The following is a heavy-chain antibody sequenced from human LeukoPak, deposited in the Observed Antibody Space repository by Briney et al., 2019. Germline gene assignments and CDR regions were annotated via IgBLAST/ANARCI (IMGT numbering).Heavy chain of an antibody. CDR2: ISTGSSDM. V-gene: IGHV3-21*05. J-gene: IGHJ6*03. Sequence: GGSLRLSCAASGFTFSSYSISWVRQAPGKGLEWVSYISTGSSDMKYADSVKGRFTISRDNAKNSLYLQMNSLRAEDTAVYYCARAVGATEDYYYYYYYMDVWGKGTTVTVSS. CDR1: GFTFSSYS. D-gene: IGHD1-26*01. CDR3: ARAVGATEDYYYYYYYMDV.